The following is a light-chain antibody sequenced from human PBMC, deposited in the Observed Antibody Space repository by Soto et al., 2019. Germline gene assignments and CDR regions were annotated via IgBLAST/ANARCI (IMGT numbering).Light chain of an antibody. J-gene: IGKJ4*01. Sequence: EIVLTQSPATLSLSPGERATLSCRASQSVSNYLAWYQQKPGQAPRLLVYDASNRATDIPARFSSSGSGTDFTISISTIRPDNFVVYYCQQHGNWTLIFGRGIKVEIK. CDR1: QSVSNY. CDR3: QQHGNWTLI. V-gene: IGKV3-11*01. CDR2: DAS.